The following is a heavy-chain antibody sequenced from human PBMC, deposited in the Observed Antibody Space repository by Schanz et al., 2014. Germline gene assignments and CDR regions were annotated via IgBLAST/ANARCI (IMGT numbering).Heavy chain of an antibody. J-gene: IGHJ4*02. V-gene: IGHV3-30-3*01. CDR3: ARDLLVSHYDFWSGNDY. Sequence: QVQLVESGGGVVQPGGSLRLSCAASGFTFNSYAFHWVRQAPGKGLEWVALISYDGNTKYYADSVKGRFTISRDNSKNKLYLQMNSLRADDTAVYYCARDLLVSHYDFWSGNDYWGQGTLVTVSS. CDR2: ISYDGNTK. D-gene: IGHD3-3*01. CDR1: GFTFNSYA.